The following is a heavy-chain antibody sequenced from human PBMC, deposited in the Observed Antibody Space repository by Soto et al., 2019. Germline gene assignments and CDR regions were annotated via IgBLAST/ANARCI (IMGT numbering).Heavy chain of an antibody. CDR2: TIPIFGTA. J-gene: IGHJ4*01. CDR3: ARDCSGGSCYSPVAY. D-gene: IGHD2-15*01. V-gene: IGHV1-69*06. CDR1: GGTFSSYA. Sequence: GASVKVSCKXCGGTFSSYAISWVRQAPGQGREWMGGTIPIFGTATYATEFHGTFTITADKSTSTASMDLSILISADTAVYYCARDCSGGSCYSPVAYWG.